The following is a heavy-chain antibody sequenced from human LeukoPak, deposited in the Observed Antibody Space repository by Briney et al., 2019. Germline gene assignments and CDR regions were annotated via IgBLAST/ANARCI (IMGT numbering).Heavy chain of an antibody. J-gene: IGHJ4*02. CDR1: GFTFSSYG. Sequence: RGALRLSCAASGFTFSSYGMHWVRQAPGKGLEWVAVIWYDGSNEYYADSVKGRFTISRDNSKNTLYLKMNSLRAEDTAVYYCARDEEGYFDYWGQGTLVTVSS. CDR2: IWYDGSNE. V-gene: IGHV3-33*08. CDR3: ARDEEGYFDY.